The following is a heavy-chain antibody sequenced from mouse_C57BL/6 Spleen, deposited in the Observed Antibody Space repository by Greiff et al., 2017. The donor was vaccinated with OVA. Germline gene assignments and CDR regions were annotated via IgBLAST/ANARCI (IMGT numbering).Heavy chain of an antibody. CDR3: ARDLTARAMDY. D-gene: IGHD3-3*01. CDR2: VSYDGSN. V-gene: IGHV3-6*01. Sequence: EVQLVESGPGLVKPSQSLSLTCSVTGYSITSGYYWNWIRQFPGNKLEWMGYVSYDGSNNYNPSLKNRISITRDTSKNQFFLKLNSVTTEDTATYYCARDLTARAMDYWGQGTSVTVSS. J-gene: IGHJ4*01. CDR1: GYSITSGYY.